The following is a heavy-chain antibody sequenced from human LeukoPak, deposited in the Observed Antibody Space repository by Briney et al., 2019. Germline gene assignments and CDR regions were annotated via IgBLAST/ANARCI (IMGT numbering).Heavy chain of an antibody. CDR1: GFTFSSYS. J-gene: IGHJ4*02. CDR2: ISSSYI. CDR3: ARGGDYFDY. Sequence: GGSLRLSCAASGFTFSSYSMNWVRQAPGKGLEWVSSISSSYIYYADSVKGRFTISRDNAKNSLYLRMNSLRAEDTAVYYCARGGDYFDYWGQGTLVTVSS. V-gene: IGHV3-21*01.